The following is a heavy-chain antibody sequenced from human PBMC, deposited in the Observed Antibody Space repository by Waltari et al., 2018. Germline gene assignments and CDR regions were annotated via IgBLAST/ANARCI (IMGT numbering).Heavy chain of an antibody. V-gene: IGHV1-46*01. CDR2: IHPRGGST. CDR3: ATDTGALWMDV. J-gene: IGHJ6*02. Sequence: QVQLVQSGAEVKKPGASVKISCKTSEYTFASSYVHWVRQAPGQGLERMGIIHPRGGSTIYAQRYQGRVTLTRETSTSTVDMELSSLKSEDTAVYYCATDTGALWMDVWGQGTTVTVSS. D-gene: IGHD2-21*01. CDR1: EYTFASSY.